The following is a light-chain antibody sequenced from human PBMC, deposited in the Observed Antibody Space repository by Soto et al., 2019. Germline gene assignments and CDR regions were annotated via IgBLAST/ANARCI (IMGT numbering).Light chain of an antibody. Sequence: EIVLTQSPGTLSLSPGERATLSCRARQSVSSSYLAWYQQKPGQAPRLLIYGASSRATGIPDRFSGSGSGTDFTLTISTLEPEDFAVYYCQQYGSSSYTFGQGTKLEIK. CDR1: QSVSSSY. J-gene: IGKJ2*01. CDR2: GAS. CDR3: QQYGSSSYT. V-gene: IGKV3-20*01.